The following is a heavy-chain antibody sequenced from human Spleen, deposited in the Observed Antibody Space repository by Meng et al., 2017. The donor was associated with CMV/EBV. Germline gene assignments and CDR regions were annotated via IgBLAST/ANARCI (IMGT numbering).Heavy chain of an antibody. Sequence: GESLKISCAASGFTFSTYSMNWVRQAPGKGLEWVSVIYSGGSTYYADSVKGRFTISRDNSKNTLYLQMNSLRAEDTAVYYCARGSPPNYSRSDKGGGYWGQGTLVTVSS. CDR1: GFTFSTYS. CDR2: IYSGGST. CDR3: ARGSPPNYSRSDKGGGY. D-gene: IGHD3-22*01. J-gene: IGHJ4*02. V-gene: IGHV3-53*01.